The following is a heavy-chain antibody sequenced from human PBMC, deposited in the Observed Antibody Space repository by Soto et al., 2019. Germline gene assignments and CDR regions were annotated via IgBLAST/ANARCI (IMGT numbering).Heavy chain of an antibody. CDR3: AKDSAAGTRWYFDL. V-gene: IGHV3-43*01. CDR1: GFTFDDYT. Sequence: GGSLRLSCAASGFTFDDYTMHWVRQAPGKGLEWVSLISWDGGSTYYADSVKGRFTISRDNSKNSLYLQMNSLRTEDTALYYCAKDSAAGTRWYFDLWGRGTLVTVSS. J-gene: IGHJ2*01. CDR2: ISWDGGST. D-gene: IGHD6-13*01.